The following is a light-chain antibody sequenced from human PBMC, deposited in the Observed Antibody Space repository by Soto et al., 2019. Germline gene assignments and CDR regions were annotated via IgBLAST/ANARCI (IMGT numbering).Light chain of an antibody. CDR3: QQSYSTPLT. V-gene: IGKV1-39*01. J-gene: IGKJ4*01. CDR2: AAS. CDR1: QSISSY. Sequence: DIQMTQSPSSLSASVGDRITITCRASQSISSYLNWYQQKPGRAPNLLIYAASSLQSGVPSRFSGSGSATDFTLTIISLQPEDFATYYCQQSYSTPLTCGGGTKVDIK.